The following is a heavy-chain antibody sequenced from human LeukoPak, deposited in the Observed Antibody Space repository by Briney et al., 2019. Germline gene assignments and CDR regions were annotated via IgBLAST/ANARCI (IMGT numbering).Heavy chain of an antibody. D-gene: IGHD4-17*01. CDR2: INPNSGGT. CDR1: GYTFTGYY. J-gene: IGHJ5*02. CDR3: ARAPYGDYVPWWFDP. Sequence: GASVKVSCKASGYTFTGYYMHWVRQATGQGLEWMGRINPNSGGTNYAQKFQGRVTMTRDTSISTAYMERSRLRSDDTAVYYCARAPYGDYVPWWFDPWGQGTLVTVSS. V-gene: IGHV1-2*06.